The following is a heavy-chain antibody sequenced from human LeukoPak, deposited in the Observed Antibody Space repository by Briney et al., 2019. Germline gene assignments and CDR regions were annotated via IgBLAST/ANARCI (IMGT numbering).Heavy chain of an antibody. CDR2: IGPTGSDR. V-gene: IGHV3-21*04. CDR3: AKESVSIFGVVSDGHYMDV. D-gene: IGHD3-3*01. Sequence: PGGSLRLSCTASGLTFSTSGFNWVRQAPGKGLEWVASIGPTGSDRYHADSVKGRFTISRDNSKNSLYLQMNSLRAEDTALYYCAKESVSIFGVVSDGHYMDVWGKGTTVTVSS. J-gene: IGHJ6*03. CDR1: GLTFSTSG.